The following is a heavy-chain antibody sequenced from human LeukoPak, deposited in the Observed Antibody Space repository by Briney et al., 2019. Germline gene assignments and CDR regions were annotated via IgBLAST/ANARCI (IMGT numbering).Heavy chain of an antibody. Sequence: SETLSLTCTVSGGSISSYYWSWIRQPPGKGLEWIGYIYYSGSTSYNPSLKSRVTISVGTSKNQFSLKLSSVTAADTAVYYCAREGYYGSGADWGQGTLVTVSS. J-gene: IGHJ4*02. CDR1: GGSISSYY. CDR3: AREGYYGSGAD. V-gene: IGHV4-59*12. CDR2: IYYSGST. D-gene: IGHD3-10*01.